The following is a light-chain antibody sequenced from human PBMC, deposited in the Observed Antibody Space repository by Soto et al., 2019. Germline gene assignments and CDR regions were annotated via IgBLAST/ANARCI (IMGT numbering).Light chain of an antibody. Sequence: EIVLTQSPGTLSLSPREGATLYCRDSQSVSSSYLAWYQQKPGQAPRLLIYGASSRATGIPDRFSGSGSGTDFTLTISRLEPEDFAVYYCQQYGSSPSITFGQGTRLEIK. CDR3: QQYGSSPSIT. CDR2: GAS. J-gene: IGKJ5*01. V-gene: IGKV3-20*01. CDR1: QSVSSSY.